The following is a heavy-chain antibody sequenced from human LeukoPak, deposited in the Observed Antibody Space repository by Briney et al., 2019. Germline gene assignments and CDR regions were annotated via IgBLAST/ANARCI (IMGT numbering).Heavy chain of an antibody. D-gene: IGHD3-22*01. Sequence: SETLSLTCAVYGGSFSGYYWSWIRQPPGKGLERIGEINHSGSTNYNPSLKSRVTISVDTSKNQFSLKLSSVTAADTAVYYCARVRDSSDLDYWGQGTLVTVSS. CDR2: INHSGST. V-gene: IGHV4-34*01. J-gene: IGHJ4*02. CDR3: ARVRDSSDLDY. CDR1: GGSFSGYY.